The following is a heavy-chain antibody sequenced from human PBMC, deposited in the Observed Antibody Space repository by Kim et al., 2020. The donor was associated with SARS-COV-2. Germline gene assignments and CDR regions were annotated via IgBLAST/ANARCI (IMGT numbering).Heavy chain of an antibody. Sequence: ASVKVSCKASGYTFTSYGISWVRQAPGQGLEWMGWISAYNGNTNYAQKLQGRVTMTTDTSTSPAYMELRSLRSDDTAVYYCARESTMVRGVHDYYYYGMDVRAQGPRSPSP. V-gene: IGHV1-18*01. CDR1: GYTFTSYG. J-gene: IGHJ6*02. CDR2: ISAYNGNT. D-gene: IGHD3-10*01. CDR3: ARESTMVRGVHDYYYYGMDV.